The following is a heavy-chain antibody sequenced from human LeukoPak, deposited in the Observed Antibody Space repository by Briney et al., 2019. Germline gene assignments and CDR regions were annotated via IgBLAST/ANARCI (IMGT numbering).Heavy chain of an antibody. Sequence: GGSLRLSCAGSGFSFDSYTMNWVRKAPGKGLEWVSYISSGSGTIYYADSVQGRFTISRDNAKNSLYLQMNSLRVEDTAVYYCARDWNYADYWGQGTLVTVSS. CDR1: GFSFDSYT. J-gene: IGHJ4*02. V-gene: IGHV3-48*01. CDR3: ARDWNYADY. D-gene: IGHD1-1*01. CDR2: ISSGSGTI.